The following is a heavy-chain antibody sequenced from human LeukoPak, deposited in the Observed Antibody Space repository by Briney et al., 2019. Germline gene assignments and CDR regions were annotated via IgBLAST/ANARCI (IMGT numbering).Heavy chain of an antibody. CDR2: INRSGGST. D-gene: IGHD3-22*01. CDR1: GYTFTGYD. J-gene: IGHJ3*02. Sequence: GGSVKLSCKASGYTFTGYDMNWVRQAPGKGLEWMGIINRSGGSTNYAENFQGRVTMTRDTSKSTVYMELSRLRSEDTAVYYCARVLYYYDRSGYSNDAFDIWGQGTMVTVSS. CDR3: ARVLYYYDRSGYSNDAFDI. V-gene: IGHV1-46*01.